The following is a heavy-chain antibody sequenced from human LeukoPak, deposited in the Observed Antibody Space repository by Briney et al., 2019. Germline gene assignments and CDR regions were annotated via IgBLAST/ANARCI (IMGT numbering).Heavy chain of an antibody. CDR1: GFTFSSYA. J-gene: IGHJ4*02. CDR2: ISGSGGST. D-gene: IGHD3-22*01. Sequence: GGSLRLSCVASGFTFSSYAMSWVRQAPGKGLKWVSAISGSGGSTYYADSVKGRFTISRDSSKNTLYLQMNSLRAEDTAVYYCAKDDYYDSSGYERGFDYWGQGTLVTVSS. V-gene: IGHV3-23*01. CDR3: AKDDYYDSSGYERGFDY.